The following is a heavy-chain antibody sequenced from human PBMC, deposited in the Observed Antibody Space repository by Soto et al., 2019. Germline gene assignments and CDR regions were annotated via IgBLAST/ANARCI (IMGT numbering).Heavy chain of an antibody. CDR2: IYYSGST. CDR1: GGSINSYY. CDR3: ARRYGGNFDY. V-gene: IGHV4-59*01. D-gene: IGHD1-26*01. J-gene: IGHJ4*02. Sequence: SETLSLTCTVSGGSINSYYWSWIRQPPGKGLEWIGYIYYSGSTNYNPSLKSRVTISVDTSKNQFSLKLRSVTGADTAVYYCARRYGGNFDYWGQGTLVPVSS.